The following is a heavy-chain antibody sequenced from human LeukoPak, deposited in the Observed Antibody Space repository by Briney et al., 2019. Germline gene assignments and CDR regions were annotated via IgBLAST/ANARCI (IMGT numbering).Heavy chain of an antibody. CDR2: ISSNGGST. CDR1: GFTFSSYA. Sequence: PGGSLRLSCSASGFTFSSYAMHWVRQAPGKGLEYVSAISSNGGSTYYADSVKGRFTISRDNSKNTLYLQMNSLRAEDTAVYYCAKDSSFSYYDFWSGYQSYYYYGMDVWGQGTTVTVSS. D-gene: IGHD3-3*01. J-gene: IGHJ6*02. V-gene: IGHV3-64*04. CDR3: AKDSSFSYYDFWSGYQSYYYYGMDV.